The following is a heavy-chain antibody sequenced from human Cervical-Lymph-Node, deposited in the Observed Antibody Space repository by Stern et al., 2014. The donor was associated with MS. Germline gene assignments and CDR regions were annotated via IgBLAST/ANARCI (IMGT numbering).Heavy chain of an antibody. J-gene: IGHJ4*02. V-gene: IGHV4-61*01. D-gene: IGHD5-18*01. CDR2: LFYSGST. CDR1: GGSVSSGSYY. Sequence: QVQLQESGPGLVRPSETLSLTCNVSGGSVSSGSYYWSWIRQSPGRGLEWIGHLFYSGSTNYNPSLKGRVTISGDTSNNQFSLKLSSVTAADTAVYYCAKNDAYTYGWVGGFDCWGQGVPVTVSA. CDR3: AKNDAYTYGWVGGFDC.